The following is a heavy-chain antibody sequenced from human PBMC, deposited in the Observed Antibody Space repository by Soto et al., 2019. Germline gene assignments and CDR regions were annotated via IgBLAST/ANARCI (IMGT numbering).Heavy chain of an antibody. V-gene: IGHV1-69*04. J-gene: IGHJ4*02. D-gene: IGHD3-10*01. Sequence: QVQLVQSGAEVKKPGASVKVSCKASGYTFTNYGISWVRQAPGQGLEWMGRIIPILGIANYAQKFQGRVTITADKSTSTAYMELSSLRSEDTAVYYCARGLDYYGSGSYLDYWGQGTLVTVSS. CDR3: ARGLDYYGSGSYLDY. CDR1: GYTFTNYG. CDR2: IIPILGIA.